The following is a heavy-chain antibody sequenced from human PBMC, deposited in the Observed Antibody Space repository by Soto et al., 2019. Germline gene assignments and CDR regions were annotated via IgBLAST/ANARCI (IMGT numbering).Heavy chain of an antibody. CDR3: ARVGVGLAAPRVWPY. D-gene: IGHD6-13*01. J-gene: IGHJ4*02. CDR2: INPYNGNT. V-gene: IGHV1-18*01. CDR1: GYTFTSYG. Sequence: ASVEVSCKXSGYTFTSYGISWVRQAPGQGLEWMAWINPYNGNTKYAEKFLGRVTVTTDTSTATAYMEVRSLISDDTAVFYCARVGVGLAAPRVWPYWGQGTPVTVSS.